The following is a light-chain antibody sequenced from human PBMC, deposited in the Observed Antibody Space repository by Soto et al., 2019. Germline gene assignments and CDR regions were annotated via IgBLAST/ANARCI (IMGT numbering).Light chain of an antibody. J-gene: IGKJ5*01. V-gene: IGKV3-15*01. CDR2: GAS. CDR1: QSVDSTY. CDR3: QQYNNWPLT. Sequence: EIVLTQSPVTLSLSPGERAPLSCRASQSVDSTYLAWYQQKPGQAPRLLIYGASTRATGIPARFSGSGSGTEFTLTISSLQSEDFAVYYCQQYNNWPLTFGGGTRLEIK.